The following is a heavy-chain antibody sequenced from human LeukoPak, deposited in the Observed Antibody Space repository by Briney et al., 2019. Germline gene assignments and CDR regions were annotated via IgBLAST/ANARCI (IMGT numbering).Heavy chain of an antibody. CDR2: IWYGGSNK. J-gene: IGHJ4*02. D-gene: IGHD3-16*02. V-gene: IGHV3-33*01. Sequence: GGSLRLSCAASGFTFSSYGMHWVRQAPGKGLEWVAVIWYGGSNKYYADSVKGRFTISRDNSKNTLYLQMNSLRAEDTAVYYCAREGYDYVWGSYRTYYFDYWGQGTLVTVSS. CDR1: GFTFSSYG. CDR3: AREGYDYVWGSYRTYYFDY.